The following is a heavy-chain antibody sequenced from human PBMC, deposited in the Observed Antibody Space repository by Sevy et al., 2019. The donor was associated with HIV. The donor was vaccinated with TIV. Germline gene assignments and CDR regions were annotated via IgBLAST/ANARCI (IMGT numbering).Heavy chain of an antibody. CDR3: ATGPPDGSYDYFDY. J-gene: IGHJ4*02. CDR2: ISGSSNYL. Sequence: GGSLRPSCAASGFTFSSYSLNWVRQAPGKGLEWVSSISGSSNYLYYAESLKGRFIISRDNAKNTLYLQMNSLRADDTAVYYCATGPPDGSYDYFDYWGQGTLVTVSS. D-gene: IGHD1-26*01. CDR1: GFTFSSYS. V-gene: IGHV3-21*06.